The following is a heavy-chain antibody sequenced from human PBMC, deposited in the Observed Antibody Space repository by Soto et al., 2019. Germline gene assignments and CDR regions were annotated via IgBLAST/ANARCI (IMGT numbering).Heavy chain of an antibody. V-gene: IGHV3-23*01. J-gene: IGHJ4*02. CDR2: ISGSGGST. CDR3: AKSHRHGRFLEWLSLFDC. Sequence: GGSLRLSCAASGFTFSSYAMSWVRQAPGKGLEWVSAISGSGGSTYYADSVKGRFTISRDNSKNTLYLQMNSLRAEDTAVYYCAKSHRHGRFLEWLSLFDCWGQGTLVTVSS. CDR1: GFTFSSYA. D-gene: IGHD3-3*01.